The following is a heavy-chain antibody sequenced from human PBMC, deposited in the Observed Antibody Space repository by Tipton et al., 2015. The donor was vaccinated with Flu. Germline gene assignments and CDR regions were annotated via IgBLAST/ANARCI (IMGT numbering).Heavy chain of an antibody. D-gene: IGHD2-2*01. CDR3: ARDPSLGMPDYFDY. V-gene: IGHV4-61*02. Sequence: TLSLTCTVSGASINRAGFYWSWIRQPAGKGLEWIGRAYVTGSTSYNPSLKNRVAISLDPSRNQFSLSLSSVTAADTAVYYCARDPSLGMPDYFDYWGQGTLVTASS. CDR2: AYVTGST. CDR1: GASINRAGFY. J-gene: IGHJ4*01.